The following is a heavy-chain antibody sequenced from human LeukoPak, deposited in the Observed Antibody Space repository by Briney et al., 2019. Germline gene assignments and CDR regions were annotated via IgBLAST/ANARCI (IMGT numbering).Heavy chain of an antibody. D-gene: IGHD4-17*01. Sequence: GGSLRLSCAASGFTCSSYAMSWVRQAPGKGLEWVSAISGSGGSTYYADSVKGRFTISRDNSKNTLYLQMNSLRAGDTAVYYCARDPNYGDYVWGQGTLVTVSS. CDR3: ARDPNYGDYV. V-gene: IGHV3-23*01. CDR2: ISGSGGST. J-gene: IGHJ4*02. CDR1: GFTCSSYA.